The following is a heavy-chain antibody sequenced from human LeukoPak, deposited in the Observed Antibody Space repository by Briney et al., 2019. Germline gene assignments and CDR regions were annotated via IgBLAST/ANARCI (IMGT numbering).Heavy chain of an antibody. CDR1: GYTFTGYY. CDR2: INPKSGGT. CDR3: ARSEMATISGFDY. D-gene: IGHD5-12*01. V-gene: IGHV1-2*02. Sequence: ASVKVSCKASGYTFTGYYMHWVRQAPGQGLEWMGWINPKSGGTNYAQKFQGRVTMTRDTSISTAYMELSRLRSDDTAVSYCARSEMATISGFDYWGQGTLVTVSS. J-gene: IGHJ4*02.